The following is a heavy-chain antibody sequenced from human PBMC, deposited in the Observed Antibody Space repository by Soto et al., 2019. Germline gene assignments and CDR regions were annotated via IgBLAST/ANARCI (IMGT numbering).Heavy chain of an antibody. CDR1: GYTFFAYG. D-gene: IGHD6-6*01. Sequence: ASVKVSCKASGYTFFAYGVTWVRQAPGQGLEWMGWISTYNGNTNYAENLQGRVTMTTDTSTRTAYMELRSLRSDDTAVYYCARKSSSSSWFDPWGQGTLVTVSS. V-gene: IGHV1-18*01. CDR2: ISTYNGNT. CDR3: ARKSSSSSWFDP. J-gene: IGHJ5*02.